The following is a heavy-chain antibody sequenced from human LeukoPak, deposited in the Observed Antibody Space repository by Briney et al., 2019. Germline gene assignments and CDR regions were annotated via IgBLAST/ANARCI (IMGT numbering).Heavy chain of an antibody. CDR3: ARGVLLQGRGAFDI. V-gene: IGHV1-2*02. J-gene: IGHJ3*02. CDR2: AIPSSGGT. D-gene: IGHD2-15*01. CDR1: GYTFNVYY. Sequence: ASVKVSCKASGYTFNVYYIHWLRQAPGQGLEWMGWAIPSSGGTNYAQNFQDRVTMTRDTSISTAYMELSSLTYDDTAVYYCARGVLLQGRGAFDIWGQGAMVTVSS.